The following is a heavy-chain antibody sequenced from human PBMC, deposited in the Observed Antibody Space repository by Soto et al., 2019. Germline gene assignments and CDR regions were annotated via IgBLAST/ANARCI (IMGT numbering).Heavy chain of an antibody. CDR1: GGTFSSYA. Sequence: SVKGSCKASGGTFSSYAISWGRQAPGQRVEWVGGIIPIFGTANYAQKFQGRVTITADESTSTAYMELSSLRSEDTAVYYCARDGIVVVTAIDYYYYYGMDVWGQGTTVTVSS. V-gene: IGHV1-69*13. CDR3: ARDGIVVVTAIDYYYYYGMDV. J-gene: IGHJ6*02. D-gene: IGHD2-21*02. CDR2: IIPIFGTA.